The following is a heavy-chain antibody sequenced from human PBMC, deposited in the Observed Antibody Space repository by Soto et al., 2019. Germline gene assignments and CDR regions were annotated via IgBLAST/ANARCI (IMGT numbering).Heavy chain of an antibody. CDR2: IYYSGST. CDR3: ARAGHSSSPEGANWFDP. V-gene: IGHV4-31*03. D-gene: IGHD6-6*01. CDR1: GGSISSGGYY. J-gene: IGHJ5*02. Sequence: SETLSLTCTVSGGSISSGGYYWSWIRQHPGKGLEWIGYIYYSGSTYFNPSLKSRLTISVDTSKNQFSLQLSSVTAADTAVYYCARAGHSSSPEGANWFDPSGQGTLVTVSS.